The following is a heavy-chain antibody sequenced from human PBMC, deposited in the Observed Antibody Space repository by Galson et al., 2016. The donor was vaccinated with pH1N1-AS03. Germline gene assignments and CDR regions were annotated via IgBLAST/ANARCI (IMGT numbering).Heavy chain of an antibody. D-gene: IGHD4/OR15-4a*01. Sequence: LTLTCAVSGDSISNGGYSWSWIRQPPGKGLEWIGYIFHSGTTFYTPSLKSRVTMSVDRPSNQFSLRLISVTAADTAVYYCARGPPGASVAYYSGMDVWGPGTMVIVSS. CDR3: ARGPPGASVAYYSGMDV. V-gene: IGHV4-30-2*01. CDR2: IFHSGTT. J-gene: IGHJ6*02. CDR1: GDSISNGGYS.